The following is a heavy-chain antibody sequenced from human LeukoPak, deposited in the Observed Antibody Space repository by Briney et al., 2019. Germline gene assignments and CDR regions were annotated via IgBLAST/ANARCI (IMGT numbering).Heavy chain of an antibody. Sequence: SVKVSCKASGGTFSSYAISWVRQAPGQGLEWMGGIIPIFGAANYAQKFQGRVTITADESTSTAYMELSSLRSEDTAVYYCARLRRDYYDSSGYWFDPWGQGTLVTVSS. V-gene: IGHV1-69*13. J-gene: IGHJ5*02. CDR3: ARLRRDYYDSSGYWFDP. D-gene: IGHD3-22*01. CDR2: IIPIFGAA. CDR1: GGTFSSYA.